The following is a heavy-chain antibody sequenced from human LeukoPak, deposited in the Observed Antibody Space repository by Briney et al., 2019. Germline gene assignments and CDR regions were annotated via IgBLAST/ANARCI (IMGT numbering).Heavy chain of an antibody. J-gene: IGHJ6*02. CDR2: INPSGGST. Sequence: GASVKVSCKASGYTFTSYYMHWVRQAPGQGLEWMGIINPSGGSTSYAQKFQGRVTMTRDTSTSTVYMELSSLRSEDTAVYYCAREVGCGSTSCFRPYYYYGMDVWGQGTTVTVSS. V-gene: IGHV1-46*01. CDR1: GYTFTSYY. D-gene: IGHD2-2*01. CDR3: AREVGCGSTSCFRPYYYYGMDV.